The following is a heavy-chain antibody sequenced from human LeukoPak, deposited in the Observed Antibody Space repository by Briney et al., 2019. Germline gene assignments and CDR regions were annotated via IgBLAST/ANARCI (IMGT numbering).Heavy chain of an antibody. J-gene: IGHJ3*02. D-gene: IGHD2-2*01. Sequence: SVKVSCKASGGTFSSYAISWVRQAPGQGLEWMGGIIPIFGTANYAQKFQGRVTITADESTSAAYTELSSLRSEDTAVYYCARDRYCSSTSCPIVDAFDIWGQGTMVTVSS. CDR2: IIPIFGTA. CDR1: GGTFSSYA. V-gene: IGHV1-69*13. CDR3: ARDRYCSSTSCPIVDAFDI.